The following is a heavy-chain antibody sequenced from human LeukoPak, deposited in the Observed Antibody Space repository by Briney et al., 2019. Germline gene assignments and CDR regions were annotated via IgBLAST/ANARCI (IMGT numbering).Heavy chain of an antibody. J-gene: IGHJ4*02. CDR2: MNHSGST. CDR3: ARAPPISSRTSCYPTYLDY. CDR1: GGSFSGYY. D-gene: IGHD2-2*01. Sequence: SQTLSLTCAVYGGSFSGYYWSWIRQPPGKGLEWIGEMNHSGSTNYNPSLKSRVTISVDTSKNQFSLKLRSVTAADTAVYYCARAPPISSRTSCYPTYLDYWGQGTLVTVSS. V-gene: IGHV4-34*01.